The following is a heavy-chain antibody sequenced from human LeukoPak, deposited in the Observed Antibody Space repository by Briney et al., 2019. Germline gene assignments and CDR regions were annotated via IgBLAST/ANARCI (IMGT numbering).Heavy chain of an antibody. D-gene: IGHD1-14*01. CDR3: AAERYEGHCCWFDP. CDR2: IVVSSGYR. CDR1: GFTFGTST. Sequence: ASVKVSRRTSGFTFGTSTMQWVRQAPGQGLEWIGWIVVSSGYREYAQKLQERVTITTDMSTSTSYLELRSLEFEDTAVYYCAAERYEGHCCWFDPWGQGTLVTVSS. V-gene: IGHV1-58*02. J-gene: IGHJ5*02.